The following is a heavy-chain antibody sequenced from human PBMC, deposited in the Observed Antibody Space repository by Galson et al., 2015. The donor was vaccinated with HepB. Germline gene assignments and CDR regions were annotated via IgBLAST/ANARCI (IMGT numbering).Heavy chain of an antibody. CDR2: ISYDGSNK. Sequence: SLRLSCAASGFTFSSYGMHWVRQAPGKGLEWVAVISYDGSNKYYADSVKGRFTISRDNSKNTLYLQMNSLRAEDTAVYYCARDGSFVLAVAGRPYDAFDIWGQGTMVTVSS. CDR1: GFTFSSYG. CDR3: ARDGSFVLAVAGRPYDAFDI. D-gene: IGHD6-19*01. V-gene: IGHV3-30*03. J-gene: IGHJ3*02.